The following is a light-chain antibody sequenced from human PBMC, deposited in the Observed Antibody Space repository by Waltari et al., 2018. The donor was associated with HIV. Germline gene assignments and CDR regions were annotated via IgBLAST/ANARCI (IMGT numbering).Light chain of an antibody. V-gene: IGKV3D-15*01. CDR3: QQYDTWPLT. J-gene: IGKJ4*01. Sequence: EPVMTQSPATLSVSPGERATPSCRASQNVNIKLAWYQHKPGQAPRLPIYAASTRATGIPASFSGSGSGTEFTLTISSLQSEDVAVYYCQQYDTWPLTFGGGTKVEI. CDR2: AAS. CDR1: QNVNIK.